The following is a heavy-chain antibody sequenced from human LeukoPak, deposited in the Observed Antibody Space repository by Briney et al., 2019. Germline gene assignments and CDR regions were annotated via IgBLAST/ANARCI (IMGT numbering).Heavy chain of an antibody. Sequence: GASVKVSCKASGGTFSSYAMSWVRQAPGKGLEWVSSISSNSTYRYYADSVKGRFTISRDNAKNSLFLQMNSLRAEDTAVYYCATDPPYSRSGLYFDYWGQGTLVTVSS. CDR3: ATDPPYSRSGLYFDY. CDR1: GGTFSSYA. CDR2: ISSNSTYR. V-gene: IGHV3-21*06. J-gene: IGHJ4*02. D-gene: IGHD6-13*01.